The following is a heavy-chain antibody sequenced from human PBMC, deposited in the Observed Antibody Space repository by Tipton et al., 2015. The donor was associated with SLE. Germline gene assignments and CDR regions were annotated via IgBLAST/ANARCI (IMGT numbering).Heavy chain of an antibody. Sequence: TLSLTCDVSGGSVIGKNWWSWLRQPPGKGLQWIAEIFQSGNSNYNPSPRSRATISLDKSKNQVFLRLSSVTAADTAVYYCARGSFFDERSSGAGWFAPWGPGALVTVSS. J-gene: IGHJ5*02. CDR3: ARGSFFDERSSGAGWFAP. V-gene: IGHV4-4*02. CDR1: GGSVIGKNW. CDR2: IFQSGNS. D-gene: IGHD3-3*01.